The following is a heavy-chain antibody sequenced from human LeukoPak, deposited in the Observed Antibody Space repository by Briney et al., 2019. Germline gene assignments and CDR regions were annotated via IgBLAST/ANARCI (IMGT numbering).Heavy chain of an antibody. V-gene: IGHV1-18*01. Sequence: ASVNVSCKASGYTFTSYGISWVRQAPGQGLEWMGWISAYNGNTNYAQKLQGRVTMTTDTSTSTAYMELRSLRSDDTAVYYCARDLITMVRGVIGYWGQGTLVTVSS. J-gene: IGHJ4*02. CDR2: ISAYNGNT. CDR3: ARDLITMVRGVIGY. CDR1: GYTFTSYG. D-gene: IGHD3-10*01.